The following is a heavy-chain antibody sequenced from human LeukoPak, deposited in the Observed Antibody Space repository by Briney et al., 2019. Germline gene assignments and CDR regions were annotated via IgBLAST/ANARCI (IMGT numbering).Heavy chain of an antibody. Sequence: ASVKVSCKASGYTFTSYGISWVRQAPGQGLEWMGWINPNSGATNYAQKFQGRVTMTRDTSISTAYMELSRLRSDDTAFYYCARSAPTLTYDILTGYLGYWGQGTLVTVSS. CDR1: GYTFTSYG. D-gene: IGHD3-9*01. CDR3: ARSAPTLTYDILTGYLGY. CDR2: INPNSGAT. J-gene: IGHJ4*02. V-gene: IGHV1-2*02.